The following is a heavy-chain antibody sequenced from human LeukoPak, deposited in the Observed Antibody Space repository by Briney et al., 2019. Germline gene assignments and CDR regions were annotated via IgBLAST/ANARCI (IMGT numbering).Heavy chain of an antibody. CDR3: ASYYGGIAAQTIGFDP. J-gene: IGHJ5*02. V-gene: IGHV4-61*02. CDR1: GGSISSGSYS. Sequence: PSETLSLTCTVSGGSISSGSYSWSWIRQPAGKGLEWIGRIYTSGSTNYNPSLKSRVTISVDTSKNQFSLKLSSVTAADTAVYYCASYYGGIAAQTIGFDPWGQGTLVTVS. CDR2: IYTSGST. D-gene: IGHD6-13*01.